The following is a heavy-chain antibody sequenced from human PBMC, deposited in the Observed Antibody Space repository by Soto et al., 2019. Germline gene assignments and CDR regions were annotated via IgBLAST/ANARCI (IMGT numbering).Heavy chain of an antibody. J-gene: IGHJ4*02. D-gene: IGHD4-17*01. Sequence: GGSLRLSCAASGFAFSDPYMSWIRQAPGKGLEWISYISSSGSTIYYADSVKGRFTISRDNAKKSLYLQMDSLTADDTAVYYCARGGASVTTPFDYWGQGPKVTVSS. CDR2: ISSSGSTI. V-gene: IGHV3-11*01. CDR1: GFAFSDPY. CDR3: ARGGASVTTPFDY.